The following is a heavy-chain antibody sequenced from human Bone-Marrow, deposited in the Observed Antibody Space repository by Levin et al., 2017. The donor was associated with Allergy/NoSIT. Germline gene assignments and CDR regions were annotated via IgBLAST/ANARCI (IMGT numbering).Heavy chain of an antibody. J-gene: IGHJ6*02. CDR1: GFNFSTYN. CDR2: INSGSTDI. CDR3: ARDRTYGILRNYGMDV. D-gene: IGHD3-9*01. Sequence: GESLKISCAASGFNFSTYNMNWVRQAPGKALERVSSINSGSTDIYYADSLKGRFTISRDNAENSLYLQMNGLRAGDTAVYYCARDRTYGILRNYGMDVWGQGTTVTVSS. V-gene: IGHV3-21*01.